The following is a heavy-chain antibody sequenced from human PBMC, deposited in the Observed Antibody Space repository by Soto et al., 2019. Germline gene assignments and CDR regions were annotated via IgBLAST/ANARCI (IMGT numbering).Heavy chain of an antibody. D-gene: IGHD4-4*01. J-gene: IGHJ5*02. V-gene: IGHV1-69*13. CDR1: GGTFSSYA. CDR2: IXXXFXTX. CDR3: ARGPPDSNFFWFDP. Sequence: VASVKVSCKASGGTFSSYAISLVRQAPGQGLEWXGGIXXXFXTXXXAXXXKGRVTITADESTSTAYMELSSLRSEDTAVYYCARGPPDSNFFWFDPWGQGTMVTSPQ.